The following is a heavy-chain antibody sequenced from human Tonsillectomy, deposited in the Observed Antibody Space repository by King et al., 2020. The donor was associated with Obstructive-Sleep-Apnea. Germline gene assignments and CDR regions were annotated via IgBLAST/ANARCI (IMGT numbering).Heavy chain of an antibody. Sequence: VQLVESGGGLVKPGGSLRLSCAASGFTFISYSMNWVRQAPGKGLEWVSSIRSSSSYIYHADSMKGRFTISRDTAKNSLYLQMNSLRAEDTAVYYCARDKGSYNEGFDYWGQGTLVTVSA. D-gene: IGHD1-26*01. CDR1: GFTFISYS. J-gene: IGHJ4*02. V-gene: IGHV3-21*01. CDR2: IRSSSSYI. CDR3: ARDKGSYNEGFDY.